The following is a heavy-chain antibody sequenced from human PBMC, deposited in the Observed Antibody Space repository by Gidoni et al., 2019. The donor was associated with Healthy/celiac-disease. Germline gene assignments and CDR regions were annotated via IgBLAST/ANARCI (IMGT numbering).Heavy chain of an antibody. V-gene: IGHV4-4*07. J-gene: IGHJ4*02. CDR2: IYTSGST. D-gene: IGHD2-2*01. CDR3: ARAREGDCSSTSCLYYFAY. CDR1: GGSISSYY. Sequence: QVQLQESGPGLVKPSETLSLTCTVSGGSISSYYWSWIRQPAGKGLEWIGRIYTSGSTNYNPSLKSRVTMSVDTSKNQFSLKLSSVTAADTAVYYCARAREGDCSSTSCLYYFAYLGQGTLVTVSS.